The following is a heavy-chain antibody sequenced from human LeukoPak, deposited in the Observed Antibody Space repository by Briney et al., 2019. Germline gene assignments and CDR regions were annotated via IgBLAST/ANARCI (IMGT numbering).Heavy chain of an antibody. Sequence: GGSLRLSCAASGFTFSSYWMSWVRQAPGKGLEWVANIKQDGSEKYYVDSVKGRFTISRDNAKNSLYLQMNSLRAEDTAVYYCAGVYSNYLNWFDPWGQGTLVTVSS. V-gene: IGHV3-7*04. CDR2: IKQDGSEK. CDR1: GFTFSSYW. D-gene: IGHD4-11*01. CDR3: AGVYSNYLNWFDP. J-gene: IGHJ5*02.